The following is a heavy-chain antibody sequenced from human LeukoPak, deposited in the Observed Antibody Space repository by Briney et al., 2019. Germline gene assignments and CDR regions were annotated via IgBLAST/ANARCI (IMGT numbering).Heavy chain of an antibody. Sequence: QAGGSLRLSCAASGFTFSSYGMHWVRQAPGKGLEWVAVISYDGSNKYYADSVKGRFTISRDNAKNSLYLQMNSLRAEDTAVYYCARIGRFHIYYGSGSYRDAFDIWGQGTMVTVSS. J-gene: IGHJ3*02. D-gene: IGHD3-10*01. CDR2: ISYDGSNK. CDR3: ARIGRFHIYYGSGSYRDAFDI. V-gene: IGHV3-30*03. CDR1: GFTFSSYG.